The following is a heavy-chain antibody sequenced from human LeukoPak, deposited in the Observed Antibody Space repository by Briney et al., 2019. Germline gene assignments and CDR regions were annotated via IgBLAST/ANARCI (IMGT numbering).Heavy chain of an antibody. Sequence: PGGSLRVSCAASGFTFSSYSMNWVRQAPGKGLEWVSSISSSSSYIYYADSVKGRFTISRDNAKNSLYLQMNSLRAEDTAVYYCARGMIVPRGFDYWGQGTLVTVSS. CDR2: ISSSSSYI. CDR1: GFTFSSYS. V-gene: IGHV3-21*01. CDR3: ARGMIVPRGFDY. J-gene: IGHJ4*02. D-gene: IGHD3-22*01.